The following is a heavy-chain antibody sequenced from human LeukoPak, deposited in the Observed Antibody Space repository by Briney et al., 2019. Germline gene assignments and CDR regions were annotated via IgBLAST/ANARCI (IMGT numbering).Heavy chain of an antibody. CDR3: ARGPQGGYDSSGCSPPPRYFDY. Sequence: GGSLRLSCAASGFTFSSYEMNWVRQAPGKGLEWVSYISSSGSTIYYADSVKGRFTISRDNAKNSLYLQMNSLRAEDTAVYYCARGPQGGYDSSGCSPPPRYFDYWGQGTLVTVSS. J-gene: IGHJ4*02. V-gene: IGHV3-48*03. CDR2: ISSSGSTI. D-gene: IGHD3-22*01. CDR1: GFTFSSYE.